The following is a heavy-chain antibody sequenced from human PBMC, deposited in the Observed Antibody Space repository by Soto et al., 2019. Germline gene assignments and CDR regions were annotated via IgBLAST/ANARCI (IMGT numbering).Heavy chain of an antibody. D-gene: IGHD1-26*01. CDR1: KFTFSGYW. CDR3: VRVASGSCDWSDP. Sequence: EVQLVESGGGLVQPGGSLRLSCAASKFTFSGYWMHWVRQGPGKGLMWVSRINPDGTRTTYADSVKGRFTISRDNAENTLFLQMNSLRAEDTAVYYCVRVASGSCDWSDPWGQGTLVTVSP. CDR2: INPDGTRT. V-gene: IGHV3-74*01. J-gene: IGHJ5*02.